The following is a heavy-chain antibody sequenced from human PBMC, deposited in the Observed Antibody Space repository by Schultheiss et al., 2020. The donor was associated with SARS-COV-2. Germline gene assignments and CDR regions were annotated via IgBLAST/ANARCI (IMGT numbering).Heavy chain of an antibody. D-gene: IGHD1-26*01. V-gene: IGHV3-13*01. CDR2: IGTAGDT. J-gene: IGHJ3*02. CDR3: ARAHSGTDAFDI. Sequence: GGSLRLSCAASGFTFDDYAMHWVRQATGKGLEWVSAIGTAGDTYYPGSVKGRFTISRENAKNSLYLQMNSLRAGDTAVYYCARAHSGTDAFDIWGQGTMVTVSS. CDR1: GFTFDDYA.